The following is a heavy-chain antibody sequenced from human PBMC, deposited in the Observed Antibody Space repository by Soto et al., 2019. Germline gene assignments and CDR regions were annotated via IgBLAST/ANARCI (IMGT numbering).Heavy chain of an antibody. J-gene: IGHJ4*02. CDR3: ARGGSGYVWFNEF. D-gene: IGHD3-22*01. V-gene: IGHV1-69*01. Sequence: QEQLVQSGAEVKTPGSSVKVSCKASGGIFSSYAISWVRQAPGQGLEWMGGIIPIFGTANYAQKFQGRVTITADESTKTSYMDLSSLKSEDRAIYYCARGGSGYVWFNEFWGQGTLVTVSS. CDR2: IIPIFGTA. CDR1: GGIFSSYA.